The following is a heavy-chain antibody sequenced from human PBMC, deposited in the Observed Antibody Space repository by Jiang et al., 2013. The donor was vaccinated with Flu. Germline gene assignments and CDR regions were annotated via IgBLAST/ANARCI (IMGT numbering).Heavy chain of an antibody. CDR1: GGSISSYY. CDR3: ARRRPGYSYGYYYFDY. J-gene: IGHJ4*02. CDR2: IYYSGST. V-gene: IGHV4-59*08. D-gene: IGHD5-18*01. Sequence: LLKPSETLSLTCTVSGGSISSYYWSWIRQPPGKGLEWIGYIYYSGSTNYNPSLKSRVTISVDTSKNQFSLKLSSVTAADTAVYYCARRRPGYSYGYYYFDYWGQGTLVTVSS.